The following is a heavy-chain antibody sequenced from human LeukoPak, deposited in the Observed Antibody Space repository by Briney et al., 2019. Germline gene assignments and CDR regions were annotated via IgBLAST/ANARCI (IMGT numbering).Heavy chain of an antibody. CDR1: GGSITSNYW. Sequence: SETLSLTCVVSGGSITSNYWWSWVRQSPGKGLEWIGEIFHSGRTNYNPSLKSRVSISLDTSKNQFSLKLSSVTAEDTAVYYCARGPDIVATIEPYYFDYWGQGTLVTVSS. CDR3: ARGPDIVATIEPYYFDY. V-gene: IGHV4-4*02. J-gene: IGHJ4*02. D-gene: IGHD5-12*01. CDR2: IFHSGRT.